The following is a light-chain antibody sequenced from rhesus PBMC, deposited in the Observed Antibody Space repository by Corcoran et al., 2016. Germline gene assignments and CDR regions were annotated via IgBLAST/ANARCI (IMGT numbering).Light chain of an antibody. CDR1: QGISDY. V-gene: IGKV1-36*02. J-gene: IGKJ3*01. Sequence: DIQMTQSPSSLSASVGDRVTITCRASQGISDYLSWYQQKPGKAPTRLISAASGLERGVPSRFSGSGSGTEFTLTISSLQPEDFAAYYCLQGYSTPFTFGPGTKLDIK. CDR2: AAS. CDR3: LQGYSTPFT.